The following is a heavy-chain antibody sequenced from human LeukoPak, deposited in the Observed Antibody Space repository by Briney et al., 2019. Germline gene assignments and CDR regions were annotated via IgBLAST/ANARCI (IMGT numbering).Heavy chain of an antibody. CDR3: AKDLIPGQALPDAFDI. Sequence: PGRSLRLSCTVSGFTFDDYAMHWVRHTPGKGLEWVAGITWNRDNIGYGDSVKGRFTISRDNSKNTLYLQMNSLRAEDTAVYYCAKDLIPGQALPDAFDIWGQGTMVTVSS. D-gene: IGHD2-8*01. CDR2: ITWNRDNI. V-gene: IGHV3-9*01. CDR1: GFTFDDYA. J-gene: IGHJ3*02.